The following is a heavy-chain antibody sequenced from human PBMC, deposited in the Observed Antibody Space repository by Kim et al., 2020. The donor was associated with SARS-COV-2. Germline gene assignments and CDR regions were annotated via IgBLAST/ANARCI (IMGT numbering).Heavy chain of an antibody. V-gene: IGHV1-46*01. CDR3: ARDGIWDDSSWGFDY. Sequence: ASVKVSCKASGYTFTSYYMHWVRQAPGQGLEWMGIINPSGGSTSYAQKFQGRVTMTRDTSTSTVYMELSSLRSEYTAVYYCARDGIWDDSSWGFDYWGQGTLVTVSS. CDR2: INPSGGST. CDR1: GYTFTSYY. D-gene: IGHD3-22*01. J-gene: IGHJ4*02.